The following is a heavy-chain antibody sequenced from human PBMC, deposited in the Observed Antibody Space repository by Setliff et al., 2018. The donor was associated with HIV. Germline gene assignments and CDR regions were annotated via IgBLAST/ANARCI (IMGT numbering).Heavy chain of an antibody. CDR1: RGSIKYYF. D-gene: IGHD6-6*01. V-gene: IGHV4-59*12. CDR2: MSYSGTT. CDR3: ASGQLVRGVGAFDI. J-gene: IGHJ3*02. Sequence: SETLSLTCTVSRGSIKYYFWCWIRQPPGKGLECMGHMSYSGTTNYNPSLESRVSISVDTSKNQFSLKLSSVTAADAAVYYCASGQLVRGVGAFDIWGQGTMVTVSS.